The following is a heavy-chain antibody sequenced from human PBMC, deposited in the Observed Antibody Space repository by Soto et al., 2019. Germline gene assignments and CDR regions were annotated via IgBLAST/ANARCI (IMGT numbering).Heavy chain of an antibody. Sequence: QVQLQESGPGLVKPSQTLSLTCTVSGGSISSGGYYWSWIRQHPGKGLEWIGYIYYSGSTYYNPSLKSRVTLSVNTSKNQFSLKVSSVTAADRAVYYCARDPGVAGGWYFALWGRGTLVTVSS. D-gene: IGHD6-19*01. V-gene: IGHV4-31*03. CDR1: GGSISSGGYY. J-gene: IGHJ2*01. CDR2: IYYSGST. CDR3: ARDPGVAGGWYFAL.